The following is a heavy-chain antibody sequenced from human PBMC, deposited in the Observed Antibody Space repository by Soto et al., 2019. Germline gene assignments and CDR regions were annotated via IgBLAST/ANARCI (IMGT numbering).Heavy chain of an antibody. V-gene: IGHV1-69*06. J-gene: IGHJ5*02. D-gene: IGHD5-12*01. CDR2: IIPLSGTS. CDR3: ARVSRWLQFKDWFDP. Sequence: SVKVSCKASGGTFSSYAINWVRQTPGQGLEWMGGIIPLSGTSNYAQKFQGRVSITADKLTGTVYMELSSLRSDDTAVYYCARVSRWLQFKDWFDPWGQVTPVTVSS. CDR1: GGTFSSYA.